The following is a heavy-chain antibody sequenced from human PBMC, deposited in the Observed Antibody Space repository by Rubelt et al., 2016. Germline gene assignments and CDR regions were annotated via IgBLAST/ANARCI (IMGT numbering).Heavy chain of an antibody. CDR2: INHSGST. Sequence: QVQLQQWGAGLLKPSETLSLTCAVYGGSFSGYYWSWIRKPPGKGLEWIGEINHSGSTNYNPSLKIRVTISVDTSKNQFSLKLSSVTAADTAVYYCARESYSPFDYWGQGTLVTVSS. J-gene: IGHJ4*02. V-gene: IGHV4-34*01. CDR3: ARESYSPFDY. D-gene: IGHD2-21*01. CDR1: GGSFSGYY.